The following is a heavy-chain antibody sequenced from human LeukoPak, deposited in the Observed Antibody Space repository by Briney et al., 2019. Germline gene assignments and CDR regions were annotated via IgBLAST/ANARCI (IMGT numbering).Heavy chain of an antibody. CDR2: INPDSGGT. CDR3: ARVNDYGSGSWGDY. CDR1: GYTFTGYY. V-gene: IGHV1-2*02. D-gene: IGHD3-10*01. Sequence: ASVKVSCKASGYTFTGYYLHWVRQAPGQGLEWMGWINPDSGGTNYAQKFQGRVTMTRDTSITTAYMELSRLRSDDTAVYHCARVNDYGSGSWGDYWGQGTLVTVSS. J-gene: IGHJ4*02.